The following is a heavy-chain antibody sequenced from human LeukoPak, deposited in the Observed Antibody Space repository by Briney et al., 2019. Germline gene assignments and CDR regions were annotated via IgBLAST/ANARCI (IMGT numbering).Heavy chain of an antibody. J-gene: IGHJ4*02. D-gene: IGHD1-26*01. CDR2: IRSSSSTI. CDR1: GFTFSSYS. V-gene: IGHV3-48*01. CDR3: ARGKSFVGGSYGESSGVY. Sequence: PGGSLRLSCAASGFTFSSYSMNWVRQAPGKGLEWVSYIRSSSSTIYYADSVKGRFTISRDNAKNSLYLQMNSLRAEDTAVYYCARGKSFVGGSYGESSGVYWGQGTLVTVSS.